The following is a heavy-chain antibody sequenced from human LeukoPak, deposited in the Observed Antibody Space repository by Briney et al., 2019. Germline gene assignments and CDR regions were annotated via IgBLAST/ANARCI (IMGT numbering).Heavy chain of an antibody. CDR2: IYTSGST. CDR3: ARGGTTVTTWDYYYYMDV. D-gene: IGHD4-11*01. V-gene: IGHV4-4*07. Sequence: SEALSLTRTVSGGSISSYYWSGIRQPAGKGLEWIGRIYTSGSTNYNPSLKSRVTMSVDTSKNQFSLKLSSVTAADTAVYYCARGGTTVTTWDYYYYMDVWGKGTTVTVSS. CDR1: GGSISSYY. J-gene: IGHJ6*03.